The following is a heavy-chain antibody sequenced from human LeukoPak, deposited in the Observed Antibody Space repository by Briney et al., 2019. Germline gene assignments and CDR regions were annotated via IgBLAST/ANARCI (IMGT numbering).Heavy chain of an antibody. CDR1: GYSISSGYY. Sequence: SETLSLTCAVSGYSISSGYYWGWIRRPPGKGLEWIGSIYHSGSTYYNPSLKSRVTISVDTSKNQFPLKLSSVTAADTAVYYCARQLRGLQTWFDPWGQGTLVTVS. J-gene: IGHJ5*02. CDR2: IYHSGST. D-gene: IGHD4-17*01. CDR3: ARQLRGLQTWFDP. V-gene: IGHV4-38-2*01.